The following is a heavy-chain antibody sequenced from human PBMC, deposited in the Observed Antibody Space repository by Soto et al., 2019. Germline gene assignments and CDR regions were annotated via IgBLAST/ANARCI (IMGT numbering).Heavy chain of an antibody. J-gene: IGHJ6*03. CDR1: GFSLASGKVG. Sequence: HVTLKESGPVLVKPTETLTLTCTVSGFSLASGKVGVTWIRQPPGKALEWLAHIFSNVEKSYRTSLKDRLTISEDTSKSQVVLTMTNVDPVDTATYYCAQILFGRSVAGGYFYMYVWGKGTTVTVSS. D-gene: IGHD6-19*01. CDR3: AQILFGRSVAGGYFYMYV. V-gene: IGHV2-26*01. CDR2: IFSNVEK.